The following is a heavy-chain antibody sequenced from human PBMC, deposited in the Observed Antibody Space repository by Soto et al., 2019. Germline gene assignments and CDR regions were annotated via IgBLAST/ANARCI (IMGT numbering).Heavy chain of an antibody. D-gene: IGHD5-12*01. V-gene: IGHV3-23*01. CDR1: GFTFSSYS. CDR3: AKEMATIREVMDG. Sequence: PGGSLRLSCAASGFTFSSYSMSWVRQAPGKGLEWVSAISGSGGSTYYADSVKRRFTISRDNSKKTLYLQMNSLRAEDTAVYYWAKEMATIREVMDGCGQRTTVTICS. J-gene: IGHJ6*02. CDR2: ISGSGGST.